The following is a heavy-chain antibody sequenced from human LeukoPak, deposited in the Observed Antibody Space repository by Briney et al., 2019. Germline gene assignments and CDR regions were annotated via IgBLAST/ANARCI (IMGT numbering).Heavy chain of an antibody. D-gene: IGHD5-18*01. J-gene: IGHJ3*02. V-gene: IGHV3-21*01. Sequence: PGGSLRPSCAASGFTFSSYSMNWVRQAPGKGLEWVSSISSSSSYIYYADSVKGRFTISRDNAKNSLYLQMNSLRAEDTAVYYCARVLHSYRDAFDIWGQGTMVTVS. CDR3: ARVLHSYRDAFDI. CDR2: ISSSSSYI. CDR1: GFTFSSYS.